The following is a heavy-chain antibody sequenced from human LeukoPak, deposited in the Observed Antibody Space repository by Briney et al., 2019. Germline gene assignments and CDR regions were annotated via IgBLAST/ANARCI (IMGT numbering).Heavy chain of an antibody. Sequence: PGGSLRLSCAASGFTVSINYMSWVRHAPGKGLEWVSLIDSGGNTYYAASVKGRFTISRDNSKNTLYLQMNSLRAEDTAVYYCARVAFRSSSYVSGIDYWGQGTLVTVSS. CDR2: IDSGGNT. V-gene: IGHV3-53*01. D-gene: IGHD6-6*01. CDR3: ARVAFRSSSYVSGIDY. CDR1: GFTVSINY. J-gene: IGHJ4*02.